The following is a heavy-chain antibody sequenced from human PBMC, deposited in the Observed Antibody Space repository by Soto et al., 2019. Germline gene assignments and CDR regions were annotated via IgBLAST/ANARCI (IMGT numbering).Heavy chain of an antibody. J-gene: IGHJ4*02. CDR3: AKDFSDIWDYRRDFDY. CDR1: GFTFDGFA. Sequence: EVQLVESGGGLVKPGRSLRLSCGASGFTFDGFAMHWVRQAPGKGLEWVSGISWNSGSVAYADSVKGRFTISRDNAKNSLYLQMNSLTPEDTALYYCAKDFSDIWDYRRDFDYWGQGTLVTVSS. CDR2: ISWNSGSV. D-gene: IGHD1-7*01. V-gene: IGHV3-9*01.